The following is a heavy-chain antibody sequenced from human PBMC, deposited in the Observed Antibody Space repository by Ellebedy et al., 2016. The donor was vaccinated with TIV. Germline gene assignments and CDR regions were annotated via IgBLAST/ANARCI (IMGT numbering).Heavy chain of an antibody. D-gene: IGHD4-23*01. CDR1: GFTFSSYA. V-gene: IGHV3-23*01. CDR2: ISGSGAT. Sequence: GGSLRLSXSASGFTFSSYAMNWVRQAPGKGLEWVSRISGSGATNYADSVKGRFAISRDNAKNTLFLQMSSLTAEDTAVYYCARARAHDYGGSYDYWGQGTLVTVSS. J-gene: IGHJ4*02. CDR3: ARARAHDYGGSYDY.